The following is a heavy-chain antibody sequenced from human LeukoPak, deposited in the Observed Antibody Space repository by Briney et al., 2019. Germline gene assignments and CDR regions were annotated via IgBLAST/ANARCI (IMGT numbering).Heavy chain of an antibody. CDR1: GGSISSGGYS. Sequence: SQTLSLTCAVSGGSISSGGYSWSWIRQPPGRGLEWIGYIYHSGSACYSPSLKSRVTILVDRLKNQFSLKLNSVTAADTAVYYCARFGRAAAGSWNKWFDPWGQGTLVTVSS. CDR3: ARFGRAAAGSWNKWFDP. CDR2: IYHSGSA. V-gene: IGHV4-30-2*01. J-gene: IGHJ5*02. D-gene: IGHD6-13*01.